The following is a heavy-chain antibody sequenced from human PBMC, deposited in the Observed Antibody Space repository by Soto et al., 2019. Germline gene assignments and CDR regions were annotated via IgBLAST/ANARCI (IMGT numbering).Heavy chain of an antibody. CDR1: GFTFSSYG. D-gene: IGHD6-19*01. J-gene: IGHJ4*02. CDR3: ATIALAGTGLDY. V-gene: IGHV3-30*03. Sequence: PGGSLRLSCAASGFTFSSYGIHWVRQAPGKVLEWVAMISYDGSNKNYGDSVKGRFTISRDNSKNTLYLQMNSLRGEDTAVYYCATIALAGTGLDYWGQGTLVTVSS. CDR2: ISYDGSNK.